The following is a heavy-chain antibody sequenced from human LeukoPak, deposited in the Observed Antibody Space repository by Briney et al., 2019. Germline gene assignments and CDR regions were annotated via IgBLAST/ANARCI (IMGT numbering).Heavy chain of an antibody. CDR3: AKDRENDRYGPYYFDY. Sequence: GGSLRLSCAASGFTFSDYYMSWIRQAPGKGLEWVSAISGSGGSTYYADSVKGRFTISRDNSKNTLYLQMNSLRAEDTAVYYCAKDRENDRYGPYYFDYWGQGTLVTVSS. CDR1: GFTFSDYY. V-gene: IGHV3-23*01. J-gene: IGHJ4*02. D-gene: IGHD1-1*01. CDR2: ISGSGGST.